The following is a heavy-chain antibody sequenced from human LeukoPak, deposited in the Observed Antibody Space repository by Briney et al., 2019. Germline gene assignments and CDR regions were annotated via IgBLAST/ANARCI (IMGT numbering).Heavy chain of an antibody. V-gene: IGHV3-21*01. CDR2: ISSSSSYI. CDR3: ARDYCSSTSCYPDY. J-gene: IGHJ4*02. D-gene: IGHD2-2*01. CDR1: GFTFSSYS. Sequence: GGSLRLSCAASGFTFSSYSMNWVRQAPGKGLEWVSSISSSSSYIYYADSVKGRFTISRDNAKNSLYLQMNSLRAEDTAVYYCARDYCSSTSCYPDYWGQGTLVTVSS.